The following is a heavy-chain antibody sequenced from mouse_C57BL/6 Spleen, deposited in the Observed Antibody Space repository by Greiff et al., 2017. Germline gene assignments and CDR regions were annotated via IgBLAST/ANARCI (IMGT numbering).Heavy chain of an antibody. Sequence: VQLQQSGAELVKPGASVKISCKASGYAFSSYWMNWVKQRPGKGLEWIGQIYPGDGDTNYNGKFKGKATLTADKSSSTAYMQLSSLTSEDSAVYFGARSFITTVGVSFDYWGQGTTLTVSS. J-gene: IGHJ2*01. CDR1: GYAFSSYW. D-gene: IGHD1-1*01. V-gene: IGHV1-80*01. CDR3: ARSFITTVGVSFDY. CDR2: IYPGDGDT.